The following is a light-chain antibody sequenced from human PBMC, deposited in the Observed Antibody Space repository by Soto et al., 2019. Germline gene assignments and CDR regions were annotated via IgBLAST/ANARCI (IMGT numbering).Light chain of an antibody. J-gene: IGKJ1*01. CDR1: QNIKIW. V-gene: IGKV1-5*03. CDR2: AAS. CDR3: QQYDTYPWT. Sequence: DIQMTQSPSTLSASVGDRVTITCRASQNIKIWLAWYQQKPGKAPKLLIYAASSLESGVPSRFSRSGSATQFTLTISSLEPDDFATSHCQQYDTYPWTFGLGTKVEIK.